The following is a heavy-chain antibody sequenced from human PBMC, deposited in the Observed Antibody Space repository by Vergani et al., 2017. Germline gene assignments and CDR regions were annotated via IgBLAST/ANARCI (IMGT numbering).Heavy chain of an antibody. V-gene: IGHV4-61*02. D-gene: IGHD6-13*01. CDR2: IYTSGST. CDR1: GGSISSGSYY. Sequence: QVQLQESGPGLVKPSQTLSLTCTVSGGSISSGSYYWSWIRQPAGKGLEWIGRIYTSGSTNYNPPLKSRVTISVDTSKNQFSLKLSSVTAADTAVYYCAREVVYSSSWFNWFDPWGQGTLVTVSS. CDR3: AREVVYSSSWFNWFDP. J-gene: IGHJ5*02.